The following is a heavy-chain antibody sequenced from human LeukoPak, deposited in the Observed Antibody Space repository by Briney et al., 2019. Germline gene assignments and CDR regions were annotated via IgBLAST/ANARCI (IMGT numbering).Heavy chain of an antibody. Sequence: GESLKISCKGSGYSFTSYWIGWARQMPGKGLEWMGIIYPGDSDTRYSPSFQGQVTISADKSISTAHLQWSSLKASDTAMYYCATTSREYETGAFDIWGQGTMVTVSS. CDR1: GYSFTSYW. CDR3: ATTSREYETGAFDI. J-gene: IGHJ3*02. V-gene: IGHV5-51*01. D-gene: IGHD3-10*01. CDR2: IYPGDSDT.